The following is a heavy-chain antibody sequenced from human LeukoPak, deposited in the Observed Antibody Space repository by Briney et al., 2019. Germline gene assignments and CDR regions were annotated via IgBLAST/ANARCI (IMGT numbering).Heavy chain of an antibody. V-gene: IGHV4-30-4*01. CDR2: IYYSGST. J-gene: IGHJ5*02. CDR1: GGSISSGDYY. CDR3: AREYLGYYYDSSNWFDP. D-gene: IGHD3-22*01. Sequence: PSGTLSLTCTVSGGSISSGDYYWSWIRQPPGKGLEWIGYIYYSGSTYYNPSLKSRVTISVDTSKNQFSLKLSSVTAADTAVYYCAREYLGYYYDSSNWFDPWGQGTLVTVSS.